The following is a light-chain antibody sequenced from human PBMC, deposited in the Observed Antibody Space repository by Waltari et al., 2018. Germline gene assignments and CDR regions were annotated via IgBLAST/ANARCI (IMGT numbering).Light chain of an antibody. Sequence: EIVLTQSPVTLSLSPGDRATLSCRASQSVASYLAWYQQKRGQPPRLLIYDTSTRATGIPARFSGSGSGTDFTLTISSLEPDDFAVYFCQLRIKWPPEITFGQGTRLEIK. V-gene: IGKV3-11*01. CDR1: QSVASY. CDR3: QLRIKWPPEIT. CDR2: DTS. J-gene: IGKJ5*01.